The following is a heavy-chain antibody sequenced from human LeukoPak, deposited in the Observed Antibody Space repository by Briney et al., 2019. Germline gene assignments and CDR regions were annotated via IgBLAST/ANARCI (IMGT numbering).Heavy chain of an antibody. D-gene: IGHD6-13*01. CDR1: GFTFSTYS. CDR2: ISRNSRYI. J-gene: IGHJ4*02. V-gene: IGHV3-21*06. Sequence: TGGSLRLSCAASGFTFSTYSMNWVRQAPGKGLEWVSSISRNSRYIYYADSMRGRFTISRDNAKNSLYLQMNSLKPEDTAVYYCARVAEAAAFDSWGQGTLVTVSS. CDR3: ARVAEAAAFDS.